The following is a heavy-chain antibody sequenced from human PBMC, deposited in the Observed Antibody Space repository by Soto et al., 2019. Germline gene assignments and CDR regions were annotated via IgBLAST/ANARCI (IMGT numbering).Heavy chain of an antibody. CDR1: GGTFSSYA. CDR3: ASHYDSSGYYYRGLDY. J-gene: IGHJ4*02. V-gene: IGHV1-69*12. Sequence: QVQLVQSGAEVKKPGSSVKVSCKASGGTFSSYAISWVRQAPGQGLEWMGGIIPIFGTADYAQKFQGRVTITADDSTSTADMELSSLRSEDTAVYYCASHYDSSGYYYRGLDYWGQGTLVTVSS. D-gene: IGHD3-22*01. CDR2: IIPIFGTA.